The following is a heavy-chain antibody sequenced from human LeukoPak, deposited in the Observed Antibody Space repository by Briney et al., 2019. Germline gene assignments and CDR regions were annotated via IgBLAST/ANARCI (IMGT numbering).Heavy chain of an antibody. CDR2: IYYSGST. D-gene: IGHD3-3*02. CDR3: ARAFYPGYYSYMAV. J-gene: IGHJ6*03. Sequence: SETLSLTCTVSGGSISPYYWSWIRQPPGKGLEWIGYIYYSGSTNYNPSLKSRVTISVDTSKNQFSLKLSSVTAADTAVYYCARAFYPGYYSYMAVWGKGTTLTVSS. CDR1: GGSISPYY. V-gene: IGHV4-59*01.